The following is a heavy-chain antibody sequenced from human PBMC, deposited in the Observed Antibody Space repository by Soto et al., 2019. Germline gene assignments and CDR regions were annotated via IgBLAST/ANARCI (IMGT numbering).Heavy chain of an antibody. V-gene: IGHV1-3*01. CDR2: INAGNGNT. CDR3: ATSYNWNSRYWFAS. Sequence: QVQLVQSGAEVKKPRASVKVSCKASGYTFTSYAMHSVRQAPGQRLEWMGWINAGNGNTKYSQKLQGRVHITRDTPASTAYMELSILRSEDTAVYYCATSYNWNSRYWFASWGQGTLVTVSS. D-gene: IGHD1-1*01. CDR1: GYTFTSYA. J-gene: IGHJ5*01.